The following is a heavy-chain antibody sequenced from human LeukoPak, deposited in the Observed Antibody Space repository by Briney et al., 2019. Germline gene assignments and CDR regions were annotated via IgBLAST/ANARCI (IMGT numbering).Heavy chain of an antibody. V-gene: IGHV4-59*01. CDR3: ARGNAAMVPFDY. CDR2: IYYSGST. D-gene: IGHD5-18*01. Sequence: SETLSLTCTVSGGSISSYYWSWIRQPPGKGLEWIGYIYYSGSTNYHPSLKSRVTISVDTSKNQFSLKLSSVTAADTAVYYCARGNAAMVPFDYWGQGTLVTVSS. CDR1: GGSISSYY. J-gene: IGHJ4*02.